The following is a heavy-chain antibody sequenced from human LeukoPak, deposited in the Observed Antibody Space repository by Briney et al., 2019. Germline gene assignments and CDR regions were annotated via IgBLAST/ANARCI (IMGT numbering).Heavy chain of an antibody. CDR1: GDSISSYY. CDR2: IYNSGST. D-gene: IGHD5-18*01. J-gene: IGHJ4*02. CDR3: ASSYDTAMVH. V-gene: IGHV4-59*01. Sequence: SETLSLTCTVSGDSISSYYWGWIRQPPGKGLEWIGYIYNSGSTNYNPSLKSRVTISINTSKKQFSLKLSSVTAADTAVYYRASSYDTAMVHWGQGTLVTVSS.